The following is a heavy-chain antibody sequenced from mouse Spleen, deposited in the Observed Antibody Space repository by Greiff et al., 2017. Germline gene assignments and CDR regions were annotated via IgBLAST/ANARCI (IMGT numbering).Heavy chain of an antibody. J-gene: IGHJ3*01. CDR1: GYTFTSYW. V-gene: IGHV1-69*01. Sequence: QVQLKQPGAELVMPGASVKLSCKASGYTFTSYWMHWVKQRPGQGLEWIGEIDPSDSYTNYNQKFKGKATLTVDKSSSTAYMQLSSLTSEDSAVYYCARSGYGYDETWFAYWGQGTLVTVSA. CDR3: ARSGYGYDETWFAY. D-gene: IGHD2-2*01. CDR2: IDPSDSYT.